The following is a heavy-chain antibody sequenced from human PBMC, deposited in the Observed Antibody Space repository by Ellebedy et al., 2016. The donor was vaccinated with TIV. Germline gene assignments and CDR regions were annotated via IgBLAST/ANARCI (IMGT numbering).Heavy chain of an antibody. Sequence: MPGGSLRLSCTVSGGSISSYYWSWIRQPPGKGLEWMGCIYYSGSANYNPSLKSLVTIYVDTSKNQFSLKLSSVTAADTAGYYCASSLTMLRGGMDVWGQGTTVTVSS. CDR1: GGSISSYY. V-gene: IGHV4-59*01. D-gene: IGHD3-10*01. CDR2: IYYSGSA. CDR3: ASSLTMLRGGMDV. J-gene: IGHJ6*02.